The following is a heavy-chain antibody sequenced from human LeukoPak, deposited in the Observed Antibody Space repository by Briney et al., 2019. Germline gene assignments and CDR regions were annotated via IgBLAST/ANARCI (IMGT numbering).Heavy chain of an antibody. CDR1: GFTFSSYA. V-gene: IGHV3-23*01. CDR3: ARLQFGELLYPSAGGMDV. J-gene: IGHJ6*02. CDR2: ISGGGT. Sequence: GGSLRLSCAASGFTFSSYAMSWVRQAPGKGLEWVSAISGGGTYYADSVKGRFTISRDNSKNTLYLQMNSLRAEDTAVYYCARLQFGELLYPSAGGMDVWGQGTTVTVSS. D-gene: IGHD3-10*01.